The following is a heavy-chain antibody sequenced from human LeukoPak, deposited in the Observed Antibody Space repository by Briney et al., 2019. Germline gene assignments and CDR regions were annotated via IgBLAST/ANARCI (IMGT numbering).Heavy chain of an antibody. CDR3: ARGYCRGGSCYRTFFDQ. V-gene: IGHV4-59*01. Sequence: SETLSLTCTVSGGSISSFYWSWIRQPPGKGLEWIGYMSYSGSTDYNSTLKSRVTISLDTSKNQFSLKLNSVTAADTAVYYCARGYCRGGSCYRTFFDQWGQGTLVTVSS. CDR1: GGSISSFY. CDR2: MSYSGST. J-gene: IGHJ4*02. D-gene: IGHD2-15*01.